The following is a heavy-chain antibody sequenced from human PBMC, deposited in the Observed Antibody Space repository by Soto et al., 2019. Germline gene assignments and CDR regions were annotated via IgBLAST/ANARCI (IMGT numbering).Heavy chain of an antibody. Sequence: EVQLVESGGGLGQPGGSLRLSFAASGFTFGAYWMTWVRQAPGKGLEWVANIKGDGSEKYFGDSVRGRFAISRDNAENSLYLQMHSLRAEDTAVYYCARDIVVGGRSLNYWGQGTLVTVSS. D-gene: IGHD2-15*01. CDR3: ARDIVVGGRSLNY. J-gene: IGHJ4*02. CDR2: IKGDGSEK. CDR1: GFTFGAYW. V-gene: IGHV3-7*01.